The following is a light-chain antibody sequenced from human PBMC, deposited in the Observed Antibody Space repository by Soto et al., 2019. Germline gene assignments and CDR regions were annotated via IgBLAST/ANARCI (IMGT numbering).Light chain of an antibody. V-gene: IGKV3-15*01. Sequence: EIVMTQSPATLSVSPGERATLSCRASQNINSNLAWYQQKPGQPPRLLIYGASTRATGIPARFSGSGSGTEFTLTISSLQSEDFAVYYCRQYNNWPPSWTFGQGTKVEIK. CDR2: GAS. CDR3: RQYNNWPPSWT. CDR1: QNINSN. J-gene: IGKJ1*01.